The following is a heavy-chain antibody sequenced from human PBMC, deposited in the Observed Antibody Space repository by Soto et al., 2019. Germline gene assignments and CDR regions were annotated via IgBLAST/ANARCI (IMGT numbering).Heavy chain of an antibody. CDR2: ISGSGTTI. Sequence: EVQLVESGGGFVQPGGSLRLSCAASGFSLRGYSMIWVRQAPGKGLEWVSYISGSGTTIYYADSVKGRFTISRDNAKNSVYLQMNSLGDEDKAVYYCPRGAGYGDYGGYWGQGTLVTVSS. CDR3: PRGAGYGDYGGY. CDR1: GFSLRGYS. J-gene: IGHJ4*02. D-gene: IGHD4-17*01. V-gene: IGHV3-48*02.